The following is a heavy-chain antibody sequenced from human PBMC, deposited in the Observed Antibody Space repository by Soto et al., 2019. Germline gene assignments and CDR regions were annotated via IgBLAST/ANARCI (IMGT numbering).Heavy chain of an antibody. CDR3: ARDVVVAATGNWFDP. CDR2: IIPIFGKA. CDR1: GVTFSSYA. Sequence: QVQLVQSGAEVKKPWSSVKVSCKASGVTFSSYAISWVRQAPGQGLEWMGGIIPIFGKANYAQKFQGRVTITADESTSTAYMELSSLRSEDTAVYYCARDVVVAATGNWFDPWGQGTLVTVSS. J-gene: IGHJ5*02. D-gene: IGHD2-15*01. V-gene: IGHV1-69*01.